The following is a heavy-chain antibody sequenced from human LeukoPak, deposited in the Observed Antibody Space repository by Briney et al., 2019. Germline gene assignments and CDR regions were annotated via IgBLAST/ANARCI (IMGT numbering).Heavy chain of an antibody. D-gene: IGHD3-9*01. J-gene: IGHJ5*02. Sequence: GGSLRLSCAASGFTFSSYAMHWVRQAPGKGLEYVSAISSNGGSTYYANSVKGRFTISRDNSKNTLYLQTGSLRAGDMAVYYCARDRRRYGFDPWGQGTLVTVSS. CDR3: ARDRRRYGFDP. CDR1: GFTFSSYA. CDR2: ISSNGGST. V-gene: IGHV3-64*01.